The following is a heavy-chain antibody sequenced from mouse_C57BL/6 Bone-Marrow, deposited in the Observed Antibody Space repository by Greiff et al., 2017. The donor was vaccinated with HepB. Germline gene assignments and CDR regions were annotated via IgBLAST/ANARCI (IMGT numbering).Heavy chain of an antibody. J-gene: IGHJ3*01. Sequence: EVNVVESGAELVRPGASVKLSCTASGFNIKDYYMHWVKQRPEQGLEWIGRIDPEDGDTEYAPKFQGKATMTADTSSNTAYLQLSSLTSEDTAVYYCTTEYGNSWFAYWGQGTLVTVSA. V-gene: IGHV14-1*01. D-gene: IGHD2-10*02. CDR2: IDPEDGDT. CDR1: GFNIKDYY. CDR3: TTEYGNSWFAY.